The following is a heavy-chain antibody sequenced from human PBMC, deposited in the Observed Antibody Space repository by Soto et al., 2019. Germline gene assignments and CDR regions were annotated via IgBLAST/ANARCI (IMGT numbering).Heavy chain of an antibody. D-gene: IGHD6-19*01. Sequence: PGGSLRLSCAASGFTFSSYAMSWVRQAPGKGLEWVSAISGSGGSTYYADSVKGRFTISRDNSKNTLYLQMNSLRAEDTAVYYCAKAGKYSSGWYPLDYWGQGTLVTVSS. V-gene: IGHV3-23*01. CDR3: AKAGKYSSGWYPLDY. CDR1: GFTFSSYA. J-gene: IGHJ4*02. CDR2: ISGSGGST.